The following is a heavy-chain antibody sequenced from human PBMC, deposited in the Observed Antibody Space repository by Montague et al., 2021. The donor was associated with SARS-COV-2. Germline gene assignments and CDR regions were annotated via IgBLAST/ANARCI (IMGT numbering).Heavy chain of an antibody. J-gene: IGHJ4*02. CDR3: ARRVRQGCGSGGIDY. CDR1: GDSIRSSSYY. D-gene: IGHD6-19*01. V-gene: IGHV4-39*01. CDR2: IYYDGST. Sequence: SETLSLTCTVAGDSIRSSSYYWGWIRQPPGRGLEWIGSIYYDGSTYYNPSFKSRVTISVDTSKTQFSLKLSSVTAADTAVYSCARRVRQGCGSGGIDYWGQGTTVTVSS.